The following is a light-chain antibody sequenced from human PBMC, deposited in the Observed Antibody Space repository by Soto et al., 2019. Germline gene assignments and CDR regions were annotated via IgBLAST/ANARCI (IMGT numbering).Light chain of an antibody. CDR3: QQYAYLPFT. CDR1: QDISNY. V-gene: IGKV1-33*01. J-gene: IGKJ3*01. CDR2: DAS. Sequence: DIQMTQSPSSLSASVGDRVTITCQASQDISNYLNWYQQKPGKAPKLLIYDASNLETEVPSRFSGSGSGTDFTFTISSLHPEDIATYYCQQYAYLPFTFGPGTKVDIK.